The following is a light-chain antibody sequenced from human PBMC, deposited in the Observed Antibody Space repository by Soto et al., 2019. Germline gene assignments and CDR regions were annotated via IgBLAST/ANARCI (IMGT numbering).Light chain of an antibody. V-gene: IGKV1-5*01. CDR1: QSISDY. CDR2: DAS. CDR3: QQYYTSWDM. Sequence: DIQMTQSPSTLSASVGDRVIITCRASQSISDYLAWYQQKPGKAPKLLTYDASNLESGVPSTFSGSGSGTEFTLTISSLQPDDFATFYSQQYYTSWDMFGQGTKVDIK. J-gene: IGKJ1*01.